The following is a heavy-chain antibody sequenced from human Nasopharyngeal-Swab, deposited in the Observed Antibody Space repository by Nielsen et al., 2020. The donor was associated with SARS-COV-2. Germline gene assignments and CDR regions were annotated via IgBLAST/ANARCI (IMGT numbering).Heavy chain of an antibody. CDR1: GGSISCYF. Sequence: SETLSLTCSVSGGSISCYFLSLIRQPAGEGLEWIGRVYTSGSTNYNPSLKSRVTISIDMSKNQFSLELRSVTAADTAFYYCARSGTTKYGLDVWGQGTTVIVSS. J-gene: IGHJ6*01. CDR3: ARSGTTKYGLDV. V-gene: IGHV4-4*07. CDR2: VYTSGST. D-gene: IGHD1-1*01.